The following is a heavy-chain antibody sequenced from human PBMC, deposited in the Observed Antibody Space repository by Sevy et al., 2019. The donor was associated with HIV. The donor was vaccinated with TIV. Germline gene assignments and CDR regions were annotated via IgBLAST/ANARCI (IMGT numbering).Heavy chain of an antibody. CDR3: IRSTSGTFGY. CDR2: INSDGSRT. D-gene: IGHD1-26*01. V-gene: IGHV3-74*01. J-gene: IGHJ4*02. CDR1: GFTFSSDW. Sequence: GGSLRLSCVVSGFTFSSDWMHWVRQAPGKGLVWVSRINSDGSRTNYAYSVKGRVTISRDSAKNTRLLQMNSLRAEYTAVYYCIRSTSGTFGYWGQGTMVTVSS.